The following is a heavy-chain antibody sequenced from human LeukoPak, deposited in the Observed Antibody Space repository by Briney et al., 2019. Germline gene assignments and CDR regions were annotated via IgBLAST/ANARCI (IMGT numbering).Heavy chain of an antibody. V-gene: IGHV4-31*03. J-gene: IGHJ3*02. CDR2: IYYSGST. CDR1: GGSISSGGYY. Sequence: SQTLSLTCTVSGGSISSGGYYWSWIRQHPGKGLEWIGYIYYSGSTYYNPSLKSRVTISVDTSKNQFSLKLSSVTAADTAVYYCARVDCSGGSCYSSGAFDIWGQGTMVTVSS. CDR3: ARVDCSGGSCYSSGAFDI. D-gene: IGHD2-15*01.